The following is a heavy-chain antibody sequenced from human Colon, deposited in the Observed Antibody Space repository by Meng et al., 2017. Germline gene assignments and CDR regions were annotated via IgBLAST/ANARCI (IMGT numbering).Heavy chain of an antibody. CDR3: AGDSSGYNWLDP. J-gene: IGHJ5*02. D-gene: IGHD6-19*01. CDR1: GGSISNYY. CDR2: IYYSGTT. Sequence: QVQRPESGPGLVKPSETLSLTCTVSGGSISNYYWSWIRQPPGKGLEWIGYIYYSGTTNYNPSLKSRVTISIDTSKNQFSLKLNSVTAADTAVYYCAGDSSGYNWLDPWGQGTLVTVSS. V-gene: IGHV4-59*01.